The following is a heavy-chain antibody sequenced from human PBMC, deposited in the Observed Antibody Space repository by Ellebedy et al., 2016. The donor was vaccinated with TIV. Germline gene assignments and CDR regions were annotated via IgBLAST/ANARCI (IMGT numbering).Heavy chain of an antibody. CDR1: GAFVTSGAYY. J-gene: IGHJ4*02. V-gene: IGHV4-61*08. CDR3: ARDSPAYYNSRGLNF. D-gene: IGHD3-22*01. Sequence: SETLSLTCTVSGAFVTSGAYYWSWIRQPPGTGLEWIGYVLYSGTTSYNPSLLGRLSISIDTSKNQFSLNLTSVTAADTAFYFCARDSPAYYNSRGLNFWGPGILVTVSS. CDR2: VLYSGTT.